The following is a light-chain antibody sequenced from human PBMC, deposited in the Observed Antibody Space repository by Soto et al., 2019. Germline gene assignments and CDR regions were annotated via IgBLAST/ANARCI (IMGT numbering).Light chain of an antibody. CDR2: AAS. Sequence: AIRMTQSPSSLSASAGDRLTITCRASQGISSYVAWYQQKPGRAPKLLIYAASTLQSEVPSRFSCSGSGTDFTLTISCLQSEDFATYYCQQYSTYPFTFGPRTKVDLK. V-gene: IGKV1-8*01. J-gene: IGKJ3*01. CDR1: QGISSY. CDR3: QQYSTYPFT.